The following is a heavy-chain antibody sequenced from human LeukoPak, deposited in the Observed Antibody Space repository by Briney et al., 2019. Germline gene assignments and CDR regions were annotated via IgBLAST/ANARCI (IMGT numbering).Heavy chain of an antibody. J-gene: IGHJ5*02. CDR2: INHSGST. V-gene: IGHV4-34*01. CDR3: ARGWRDIVLMFDP. Sequence: PSETLSLTCAVYGGSFSGYYWSWLRQPPGKGREWIGEINHSGSTNYNPSLKSRVTMSVDTSKNQFSLKLSSVTAADTAVYYCARGWRDIVLMFDPWGQGTLVTVSS. CDR1: GGSFSGYY. D-gene: IGHD2-8*01.